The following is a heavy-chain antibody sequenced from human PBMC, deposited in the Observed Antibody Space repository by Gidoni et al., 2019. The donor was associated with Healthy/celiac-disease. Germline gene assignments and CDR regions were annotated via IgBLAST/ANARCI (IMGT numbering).Heavy chain of an antibody. CDR2: IYSGGST. V-gene: IGHV3-53*01. CDR1: GCTVSSNY. Sequence: EVQLMESGVGLIQPGRSSRLSCAASGCTVSSNYMGWVRQAPGRRLEGVSVIYSGGSTDYTDSVKGRFTIARDNSKNTLYIQMNSLRAEDTAVYYCARVRGYYYGMDVWGQGTTVTVSS. J-gene: IGHJ6*02. D-gene: IGHD3-16*01. CDR3: ARVRGYYYGMDV.